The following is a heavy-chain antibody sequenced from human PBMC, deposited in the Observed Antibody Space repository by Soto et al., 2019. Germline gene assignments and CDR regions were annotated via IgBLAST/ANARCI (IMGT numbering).Heavy chain of an antibody. Sequence: HPGGSLRLSCAASGFTFSSYAMYWVRQAPGKGLEWVAIIWNDGSNEYYADSVKGRFTISRDNSKNTVYLQVSKLRAEDTAVYFCARDQTDSGGYSDSWGQGTLVTVSS. V-gene: IGHV3-33*07. CDR3: ARDQTDSGGYSDS. CDR1: GFTFSSYA. CDR2: IWNDGSNE. J-gene: IGHJ4*02. D-gene: IGHD3-22*01.